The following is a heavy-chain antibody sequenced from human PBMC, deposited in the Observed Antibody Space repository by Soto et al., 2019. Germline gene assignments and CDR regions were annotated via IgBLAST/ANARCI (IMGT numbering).Heavy chain of an antibody. CDR1: GFTFSSYG. CDR2: ISYDGSNK. CDR3: AKDKPKSRVSNRDSPPLPGMDV. Sequence: GGSLRLSCAASGFTFSSYGMHWVRQAPGKGLEWVAVISYDGSNKYYADSVKGRFTISRDNSKNTLYLKMNSLRAEDTAVYYCAKDKPKSRVSNRDSPPLPGMDVWGQGTAVTVSS. J-gene: IGHJ6*02. V-gene: IGHV3-30*18. D-gene: IGHD4-4*01.